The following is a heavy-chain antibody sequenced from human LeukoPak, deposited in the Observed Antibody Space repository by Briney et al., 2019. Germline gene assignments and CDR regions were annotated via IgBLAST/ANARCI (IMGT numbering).Heavy chain of an antibody. V-gene: IGHV3-33*01. CDR3: ARDGYSLIRFGELYGTFDY. Sequence: GGSLRLSCAASGFTFSSYGMHWVRQAPGKGLEWVAVIWYDGSNKYYADSVKGRFTISRDNSKNTLYLQMNSLRAEDTAVCYCARDGYSLIRFGELYGTFDYWGQGTLVTVSS. J-gene: IGHJ4*02. D-gene: IGHD3-10*01. CDR2: IWYDGSNK. CDR1: GFTFSSYG.